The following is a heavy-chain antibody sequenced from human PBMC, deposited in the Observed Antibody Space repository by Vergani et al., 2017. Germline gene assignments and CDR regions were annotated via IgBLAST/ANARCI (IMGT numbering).Heavy chain of an antibody. J-gene: IGHJ4*02. CDR3: AKDLSGTLGIFGLGFDY. CDR2: ISGSGGST. Sequence: EVQLLESGGGLVQPGGSLRLSCAASGFTFSSYAMRWVRQAPGKGLEWVSAISGSGGSTYYADSVKGRFTISRDNSKNTLYRQMNSLRAEDTAVYYCAKDLSGTLGIFGLGFDYWGQGTLVTVSS. V-gene: IGHV3-23*01. CDR1: GFTFSSYA. D-gene: IGHD3-9*01.